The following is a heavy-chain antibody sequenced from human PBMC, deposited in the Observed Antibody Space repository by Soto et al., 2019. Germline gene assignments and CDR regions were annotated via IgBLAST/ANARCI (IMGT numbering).Heavy chain of an antibody. J-gene: IGHJ1*01. CDR3: ANDRFGGVIAPFQH. CDR2: ISSSSSYI. V-gene: IGHV3-21*01. D-gene: IGHD3-16*02. CDR1: GFTFSSYS. Sequence: EVQLVESGGGLVKPGGALRLSCAASGFTFSSYSMNWVRQAPGKGLEWVSSISSSSSYIYYADSVKGRFTISRDNAKNSLYLQMNSLRAEDTAVYYCANDRFGGVIAPFQHWGQGTLVTVSS.